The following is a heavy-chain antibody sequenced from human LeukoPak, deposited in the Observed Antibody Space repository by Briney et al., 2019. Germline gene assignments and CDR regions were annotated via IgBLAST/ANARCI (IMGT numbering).Heavy chain of an antibody. V-gene: IGHV4-59*08. D-gene: IGHD3-22*01. CDR2: IYYSGST. CDR1: GGSISSYY. J-gene: IGHJ6*03. Sequence: SETLSLTCTVSGGSISSYYWSWIRQPPGKGLEWLGYIYYSGSTNYNPSLKSRVTISVDTSKNQFSLKLSSVTAADTAVYYCARQSYYDSSGYYDSLYYYYMDVWGKGTTVTVSS. CDR3: ARQSYYDSSGYYDSLYYYYMDV.